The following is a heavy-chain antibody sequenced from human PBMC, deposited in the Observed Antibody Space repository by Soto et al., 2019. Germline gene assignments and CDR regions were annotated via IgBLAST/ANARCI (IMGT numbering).Heavy chain of an antibody. CDR3: ARYDAESGSNKLDP. CDR2: IYYTGNT. CDR1: GASVSSRSPS. J-gene: IGHJ5*02. V-gene: IGHV4-61*01. D-gene: IGHD5-12*01. Sequence: QVQLQESGPGVGKPSDHLSVTCTVPGASVSSRSPSGSWIRQPPGGGLQWIGYIYYTGNTNYSPSLKSRATLSVDTSRNQFSLRLTSVTAADTAIYYCARYDAESGSNKLDPWGQGTLVTVSS.